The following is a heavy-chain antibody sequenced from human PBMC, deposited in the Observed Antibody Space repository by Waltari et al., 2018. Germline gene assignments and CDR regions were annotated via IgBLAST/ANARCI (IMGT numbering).Heavy chain of an antibody. CDR3: AKLDSSGWEHFDY. Sequence: EVQLLESGGGLVQPGGSLRLSCAASGFTFSSYAMSWVRQAPGKGLEWVSAISGRGGRTYYADSVKCRFTISRDNSKNTLYLQMNSLRAEDTAVYYCAKLDSSGWEHFDYWGQGTLVTVSS. V-gene: IGHV3-23*01. CDR1: GFTFSSYA. CDR2: ISGRGGRT. J-gene: IGHJ4*02. D-gene: IGHD6-19*01.